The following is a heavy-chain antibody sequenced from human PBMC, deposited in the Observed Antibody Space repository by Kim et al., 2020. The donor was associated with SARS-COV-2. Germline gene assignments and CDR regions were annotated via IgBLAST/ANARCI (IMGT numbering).Heavy chain of an antibody. V-gene: IGHV4-39*01. CDR2: IYYSGST. CDR1: GGSISSSSYY. J-gene: IGHJ5*02. D-gene: IGHD4-17*01. Sequence: SETLSLTCTVSGGSISSSSYYWGWIRQPPGKGLEWIGSIYYSGSTYYNPSLKSRVTISVDTSKNQFSLKLSSVTAADTAVYYCARIYGDYVPWFDPWGQGTVVTVSS. CDR3: ARIYGDYVPWFDP.